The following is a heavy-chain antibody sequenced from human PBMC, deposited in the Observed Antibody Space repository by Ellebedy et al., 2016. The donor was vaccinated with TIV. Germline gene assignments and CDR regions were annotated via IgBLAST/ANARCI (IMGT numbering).Heavy chain of an antibody. V-gene: IGHV3-23*01. CDR2: ISGSGGST. CDR1: GFTFSSYW. D-gene: IGHD1-1*01. J-gene: IGHJ4*02. CDR3: AKDTNGANSPVDY. Sequence: GGSLRLXXAASGFTFSSYWMQWVRQAPDKGLDWVSAISGSGGSTYYADSVKGRFTISRDNSKNTLYLQMNSLRAEDTAVYYCAKDTNGANSPVDYWGQGTLVTVSS.